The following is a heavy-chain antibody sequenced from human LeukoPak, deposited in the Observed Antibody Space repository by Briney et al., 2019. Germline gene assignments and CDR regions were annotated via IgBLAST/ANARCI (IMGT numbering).Heavy chain of an antibody. J-gene: IGHJ4*02. D-gene: IGHD6-19*01. V-gene: IGHV1-3*01. CDR3: ARPGGVAVAGPWIYDY. CDR2: INAGNGNT. CDR1: GYTFTSYA. Sequence: ASVKVSCKASGYTFTSYAMHWVRQAPGQRLEWMGWINAGNGNTKYSQKFQGRVTITADESTSTAYMELSSLRSEDTAVYYCARPGGVAVAGPWIYDYWGQGTLVTVSS.